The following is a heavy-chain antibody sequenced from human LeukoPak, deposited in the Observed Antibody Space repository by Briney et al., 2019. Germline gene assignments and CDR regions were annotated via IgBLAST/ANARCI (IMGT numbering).Heavy chain of an antibody. J-gene: IGHJ5*02. CDR3: ARGLLSFMRSDYSNYWDNWFDP. CDR1: GYTFTIYD. CDR2: MNPNSGNT. Sequence: ASVKVSCKASGYTFTIYDINWVRQATGQGLEWMGWMNPNSGNTGYAQKFQGRVTITRNTSISTAYMELSSLRSEDTAVYYCARGLLSFMRSDYSNYWDNWFDPWGQGTLVTVSS. V-gene: IGHV1-8*03. D-gene: IGHD4-11*01.